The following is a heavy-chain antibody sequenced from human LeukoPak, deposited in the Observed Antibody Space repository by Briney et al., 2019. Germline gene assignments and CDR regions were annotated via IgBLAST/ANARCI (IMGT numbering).Heavy chain of an antibody. D-gene: IGHD3-3*01. V-gene: IGHV3-11*01. J-gene: IGHJ4*02. CDR1: GFTFSDYH. CDR3: ARDRDDFWSGYYIDY. CDR2: ISSSGSTI. Sequence: GGSLRLSCAASGFTFSDYHMSWIRQAPGKGLEWVSYISSSGSTIYYADSVKGRFTISRDNAKNSLYLQMNSLRAEDTAVYYCARDRDDFWSGYYIDYWGQGTLVTVSS.